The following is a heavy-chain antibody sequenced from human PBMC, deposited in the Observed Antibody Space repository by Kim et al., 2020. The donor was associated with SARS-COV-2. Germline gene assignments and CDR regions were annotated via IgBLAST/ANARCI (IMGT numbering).Heavy chain of an antibody. CDR1: GYRFTSYD. J-gene: IGHJ3*02. V-gene: IGHV1-18*01. D-gene: IGHD3-22*01. Sequence: ASVKVSCKASGYRFTSYDISRVRQAPGQGLEWMGWISFYNGYTNYAQKLQGRVTMTTDTSTSTAYMELRSLRSDDTAVYFCARVVVVTTSTNSFDIWGQG. CDR3: ARVVVVTTSTNSFDI. CDR2: ISFYNGYT.